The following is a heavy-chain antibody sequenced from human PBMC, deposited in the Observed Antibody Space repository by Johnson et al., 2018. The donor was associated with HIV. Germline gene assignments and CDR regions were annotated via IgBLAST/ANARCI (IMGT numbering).Heavy chain of an antibody. Sequence: QVQLVESGGGLVKPGGSLRLSCAASGFTFSDYYMSWIRQAPGKGLEWISYISSSGSTIYYADSVKGRFTISRDNAKNSLYLQMNSLRAEDTALYYCARERSLVRGVMPGAFDIWGQGTMVTVSS. V-gene: IGHV3-11*01. D-gene: IGHD3-10*01. CDR3: ARERSLVRGVMPGAFDI. CDR2: ISSSGSTI. J-gene: IGHJ3*02. CDR1: GFTFSDYY.